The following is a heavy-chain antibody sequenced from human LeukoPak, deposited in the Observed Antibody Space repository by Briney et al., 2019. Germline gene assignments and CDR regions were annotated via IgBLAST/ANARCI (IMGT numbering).Heavy chain of an antibody. CDR2: INPSGGST. Sequence: ASVKVSCKASGGTFSSYAISWVRQAPGQGLEWMGIINPSGGSTSYAQKFQGRVTVTRDTSTSTVYMELSSLRSEDTAVYYCARAPGYYDFWGNYGMDVWGQGTTVTVSS. V-gene: IGHV1-46*01. J-gene: IGHJ6*02. CDR1: GGTFSSYA. CDR3: ARAPGYYDFWGNYGMDV. D-gene: IGHD3-3*01.